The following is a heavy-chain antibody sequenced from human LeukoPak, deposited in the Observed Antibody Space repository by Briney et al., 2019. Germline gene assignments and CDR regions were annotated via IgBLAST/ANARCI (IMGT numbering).Heavy chain of an antibody. Sequence: PGGALRLSCAASGFTFSSYAMSWVRQAPGKGLEWVSAISGSGGSTYYADSVKGRFTISRDNSKNTRYLQMNSLRAEDTAVYYCAKPASGEWLAPYDAFDIWGQGTMVTVSS. D-gene: IGHD6-19*01. CDR3: AKPASGEWLAPYDAFDI. J-gene: IGHJ3*02. V-gene: IGHV3-23*01. CDR1: GFTFSSYA. CDR2: ISGSGGST.